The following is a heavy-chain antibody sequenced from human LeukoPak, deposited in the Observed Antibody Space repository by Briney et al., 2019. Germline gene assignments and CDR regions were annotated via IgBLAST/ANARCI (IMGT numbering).Heavy chain of an antibody. Sequence: GGSLRLSCAASGFTFGTYAMTWVRQAPGKGLEWVANIKQDGSDKYYLTSVRGRFTISRDNAKNSLFLQMNSLRVEDTAVYYCARGGGHLDCWGQGTLVTVSS. CDR1: GFTFGTYA. V-gene: IGHV3-7*03. CDR3: ARGGGHLDC. J-gene: IGHJ4*02. D-gene: IGHD4-23*01. CDR2: IKQDGSDK.